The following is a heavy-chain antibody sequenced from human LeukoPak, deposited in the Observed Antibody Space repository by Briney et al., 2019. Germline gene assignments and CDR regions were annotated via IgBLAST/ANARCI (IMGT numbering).Heavy chain of an antibody. CDR2: ISACNGNT. Sequence: ASVKVSCKASGYTFTSYGISWVRQAPGQGLEWMGWISACNGNTNYAQKLQGRVTMTTDTSTSTAYMELRSLRSDDTAVYYCARTPVQTDYGDLFDYWGQGTLVTVSS. V-gene: IGHV1-18*01. J-gene: IGHJ4*02. CDR3: ARTPVQTDYGDLFDY. CDR1: GYTFTSYG. D-gene: IGHD4-17*01.